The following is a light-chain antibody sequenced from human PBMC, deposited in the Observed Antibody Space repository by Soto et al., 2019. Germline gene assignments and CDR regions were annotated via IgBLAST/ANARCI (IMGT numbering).Light chain of an antibody. V-gene: IGKV1-33*01. J-gene: IGKJ4*01. CDR2: DAS. Sequence: TKYKTSLSACVGDRVSITCRASQSITTYLNWYQHKPGKAPKLLIYDASNLETGVPSRFSGSGSGTDFTLIISSLQPEDIGTYYCQHSACFPLTFGGGTKVDIK. CDR3: QHSACFPLT. CDR1: QSITTY.